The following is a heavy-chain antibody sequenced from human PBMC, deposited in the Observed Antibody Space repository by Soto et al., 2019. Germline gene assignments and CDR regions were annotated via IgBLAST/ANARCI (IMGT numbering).Heavy chain of an antibody. Sequence: SVRLSCAASGFTFSDYYMSWIRQAPGKGLEWVSYISSSGSTIYYADSVKGRFTISRDNAKNSLYLQMNSLRAEDTAVYYCARVYCGGDCSNYYYYGMDVWGQGTTVTVSS. CDR1: GFTFSDYY. J-gene: IGHJ6*02. D-gene: IGHD2-21*02. CDR2: ISSSGSTI. CDR3: ARVYCGGDCSNYYYYGMDV. V-gene: IGHV3-11*01.